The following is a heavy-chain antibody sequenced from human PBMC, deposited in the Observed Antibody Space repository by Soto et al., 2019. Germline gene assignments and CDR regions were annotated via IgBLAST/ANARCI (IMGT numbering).Heavy chain of an antibody. CDR1: GGTFSSYT. J-gene: IGHJ6*02. CDR3: ASFTSMGMDV. V-gene: IGHV1-69*02. CDR2: IIPILGIA. Sequence: QVQLVQSGAEVKKPGSSVKVSCKASGGTFSSYTISWVRQAPGQGLEWMGRIIPILGIANYAQKFQGRVTITADKSTSTAYMELSSLRAEDTSVYYCASFTSMGMDVWGQGTTVTVSS. D-gene: IGHD3-3*01.